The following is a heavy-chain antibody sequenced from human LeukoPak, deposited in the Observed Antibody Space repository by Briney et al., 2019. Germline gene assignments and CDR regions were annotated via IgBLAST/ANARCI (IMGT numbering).Heavy chain of an antibody. CDR1: GFTFSNYA. V-gene: IGHV3-23*01. CDR2: IGSGGTT. Sequence: GGSLRLFCAASGFTFSNYAMSWVRQAPGKGLEWVSSIGSGGTTHYADYVKGRFTISRDNSKNTLFLQMNSLRAEDTAVYYCAKYFYDSSTYSFDYWGQGTLVTVSS. CDR3: AKYFYDSSTYSFDY. D-gene: IGHD3-22*01. J-gene: IGHJ4*02.